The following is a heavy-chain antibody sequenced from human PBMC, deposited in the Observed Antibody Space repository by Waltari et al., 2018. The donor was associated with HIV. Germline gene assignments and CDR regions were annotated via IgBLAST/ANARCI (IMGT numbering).Heavy chain of an antibody. CDR2: IRTYNANT. J-gene: IGHJ4*02. CDR1: GYTFLSYG. V-gene: IGHV1-18*01. CDR3: ARDGLRYSGTFYSDY. D-gene: IGHD1-26*01. Sequence: QVHLVQSGAEMKKPGASVKVSCKASGYTFLSYGISWVRQAPGHGLEWMGWIRTYNANTNYAHSLQCRVTMTTDTSTTTAYMELRSLTSDDTAVYYCARDGLRYSGTFYSDYWGQGTLVTVSS.